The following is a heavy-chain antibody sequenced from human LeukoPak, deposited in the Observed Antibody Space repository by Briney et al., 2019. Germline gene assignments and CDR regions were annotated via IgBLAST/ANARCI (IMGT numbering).Heavy chain of an antibody. D-gene: IGHD3-3*01. CDR3: AKDFVRGRFFWSALNAFDI. J-gene: IGHJ3*02. Sequence: TGGSLRLSCAASGFTFSSNAMSWVRQAPGKGLEWVSAISGSGGSTYNADSVKGRFTISRDNSKNTLYLQMNSLRAEDTAVYYCAKDFVRGRFFWSALNAFDIWGQGTMVTVSS. CDR1: GFTFSSNA. V-gene: IGHV3-23*01. CDR2: ISGSGGST.